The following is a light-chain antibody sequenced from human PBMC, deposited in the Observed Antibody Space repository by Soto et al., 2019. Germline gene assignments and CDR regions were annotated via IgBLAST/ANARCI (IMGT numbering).Light chain of an antibody. J-gene: IGKJ1*01. CDR3: QQRSNWPPT. CDR2: DAS. V-gene: IGKV3-11*01. CDR1: QSVSSD. Sequence: EIVFTQAPATLSFSPGARATLSCSASQSVSSDLAWYQQKPRQSPGRLIYDASTRATGIPARFSGSGSGTDFTLTITSLEPEDFAVYYCQQRSNWPPTFGQGTKV.